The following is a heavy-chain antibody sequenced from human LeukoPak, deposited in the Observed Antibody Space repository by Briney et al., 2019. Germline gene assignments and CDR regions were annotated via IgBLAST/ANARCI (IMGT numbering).Heavy chain of an antibody. V-gene: IGHV1-69*13. CDR1: GGTFSSYA. J-gene: IGHJ4*02. Sequence: SVKVSCKASGGTFSSYAISWVRQAPGQGLEWMGGIIPIFGTANYAQKFQGRVTITADESTSTAYMELSSLRSEDTAVYYCARGPPYHYYDSSGYFPADYWGQGTLVTVSS. CDR3: ARGPPYHYYDSSGYFPADY. D-gene: IGHD3-22*01. CDR2: IIPIFGTA.